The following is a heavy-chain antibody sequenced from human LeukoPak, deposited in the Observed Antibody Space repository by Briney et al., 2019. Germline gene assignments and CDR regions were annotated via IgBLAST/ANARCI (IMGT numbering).Heavy chain of an antibody. D-gene: IGHD3-22*01. CDR1: GFTFSSYA. CDR2: ISGSGGST. V-gene: IGHV3-23*01. J-gene: IGHJ4*02. Sequence: GGSLRLSCAASGFTFSSYAMSWVRPAPGKGLEWVSAISGSGGSTYYADSVKGRFTISRDNSKNTLYLQMNSLRAEDTAVYYCAKVASDYYDSSGYYSLGGDFDYWGQGTLVTVSS. CDR3: AKVASDYYDSSGYYSLGGDFDY.